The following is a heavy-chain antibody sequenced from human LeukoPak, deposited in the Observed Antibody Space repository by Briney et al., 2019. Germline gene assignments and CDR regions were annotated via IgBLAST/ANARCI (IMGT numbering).Heavy chain of an antibody. CDR1: GYTFTSYD. CDR3: ARLYYDSSGYYYGGHYFDY. CDR2: MNPNSGNT. D-gene: IGHD3-22*01. J-gene: IGHJ4*02. V-gene: IGHV1-8*01. Sequence: ASVKVSCKASGYTFTSYDINWVRQATGQGLEWMGWMNPNSGNTGYAQKFQGRVTMTRNTSISTAYMELSSLRSEDTAVYYCARLYYDSSGYYYGGHYFDYWGQGNPGHRLL.